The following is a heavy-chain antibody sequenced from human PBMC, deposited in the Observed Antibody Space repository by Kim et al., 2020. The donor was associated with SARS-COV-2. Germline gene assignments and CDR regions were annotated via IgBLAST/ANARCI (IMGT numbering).Heavy chain of an antibody. D-gene: IGHD3-10*01. V-gene: IGHV4-31*02. J-gene: IGHJ4*02. CDR3: AVLLLWNLGGFDY. Sequence: STPSLRSRVTISVDTSKNQFSLKLSSVTAADTAVYYCAVLLLWNLGGFDYWGQGTLVTVSS.